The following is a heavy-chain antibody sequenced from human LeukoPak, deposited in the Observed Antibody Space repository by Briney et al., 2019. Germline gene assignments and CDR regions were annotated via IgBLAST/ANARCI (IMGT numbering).Heavy chain of an antibody. J-gene: IGHJ5*02. CDR3: GKDSYVGVNWFDP. V-gene: IGHV3-23*01. Sequence: GGSLRLSCAASGFTFSSYAMSWVRQAPGKGLEWVSAISGSGGRTFYADSMKGRFTISRDNSKNMVYLEMNSLRVEDTAVYYCGKDSYVGVNWFDPRGQGTLVTVSS. CDR2: ISGSGGRT. D-gene: IGHD1-26*01. CDR1: GFTFSSYA.